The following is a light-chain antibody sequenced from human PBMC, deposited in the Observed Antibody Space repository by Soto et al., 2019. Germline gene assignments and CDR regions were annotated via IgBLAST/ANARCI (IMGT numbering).Light chain of an antibody. CDR1: SGDVGGYIY. Sequence: SALTQPASVSGSPGQSITISCTGTSGDVGGYIYVSWYRQHPGKAPKPIIYEVTNRPSGVSNRFSGSKSGNTASLTISGLQAEDEADYYCSSYTSMTTLVFGTGTKVTVL. CDR3: SSYTSMTTLV. CDR2: EVT. V-gene: IGLV2-14*01. J-gene: IGLJ1*01.